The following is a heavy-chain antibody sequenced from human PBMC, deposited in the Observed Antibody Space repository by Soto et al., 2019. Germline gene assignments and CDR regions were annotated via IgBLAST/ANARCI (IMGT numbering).Heavy chain of an antibody. J-gene: IGHJ4*02. Sequence: XGSLRLSCAASGFSFRSYCMSWVRQAPGKGLEWVANIKQDGSEKYYVDSVKGRFTISRDNAKNSLYLQMNSLRAEDTAVYYCARESPIPIHITVYYDSSGYYVYWGQGTLVTVSS. V-gene: IGHV3-7*03. CDR3: ARESPIPIHITVYYDSSGYYVY. CDR1: GFSFRSYC. CDR2: IKQDGSEK. D-gene: IGHD3-22*01.